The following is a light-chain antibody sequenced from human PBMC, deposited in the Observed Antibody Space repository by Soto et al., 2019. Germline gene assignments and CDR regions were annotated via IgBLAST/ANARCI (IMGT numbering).Light chain of an antibody. CDR2: DVS. V-gene: IGLV2-14*01. Sequence: QSALTQPASVSGSPGQSITISCTGTTSDVGRYNYVSWHQQHPGKAPKLLIFDVSNRPSGVSDRFSGSKSGNTASLTISGLEAEDEADYYCYAYTPGTTGVFGGGTKLTVL. CDR1: TSDVGRYNY. J-gene: IGLJ3*02. CDR3: YAYTPGTTGV.